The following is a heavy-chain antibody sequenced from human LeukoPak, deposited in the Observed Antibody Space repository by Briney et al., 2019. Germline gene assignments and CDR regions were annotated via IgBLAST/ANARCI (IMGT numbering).Heavy chain of an antibody. J-gene: IGHJ3*02. CDR1: GFTFSSYG. Sequence: GGSLRLSCAASGFTFSSYGMHWVRQAPGKGLEWVAVISYDGSNKYYADSVKGRFTISRDNSKNTLYLQMNSLRAEDTAVYYCAKDSADYYDSSGYYWGAFDIWGQGTMVTVSS. V-gene: IGHV3-30*18. CDR3: AKDSADYYDSSGYYWGAFDI. D-gene: IGHD3-22*01. CDR2: ISYDGSNK.